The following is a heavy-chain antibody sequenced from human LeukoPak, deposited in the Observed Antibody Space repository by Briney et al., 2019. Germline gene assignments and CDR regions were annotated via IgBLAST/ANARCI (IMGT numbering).Heavy chain of an antibody. V-gene: IGHV4-38-2*02. J-gene: IGHJ4*02. Sequence: SETLSLTCTVSGYSISSGYYWGWIRPPPGKGLEWIGSIYHSGSTYYNPSLKSRVTISVDTSKNQFSLKLSSVTAADTAVYYCARLGYYDSSGYYRWSRRYYFDYWGQGTLVTVSS. CDR2: IYHSGST. CDR1: GYSISSGYY. CDR3: ARLGYYDSSGYYRWSRRYYFDY. D-gene: IGHD3-22*01.